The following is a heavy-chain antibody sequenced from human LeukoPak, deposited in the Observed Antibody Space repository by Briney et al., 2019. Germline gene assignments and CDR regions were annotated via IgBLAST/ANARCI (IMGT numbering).Heavy chain of an antibody. CDR3: ARKTAASSNFDY. D-gene: IGHD2-2*01. Sequence: SETLSLTCTVSGGSISSYYWSWIRQPPGKGLEWIGYIYYGGSTNYNPSLKSRVTISVDTSKNQFSLKLSSVTAADTAVYYCARKTAASSNFDYWGQGTLVTVSS. CDR2: IYYGGST. J-gene: IGHJ4*02. CDR1: GGSISSYY. V-gene: IGHV4-59*01.